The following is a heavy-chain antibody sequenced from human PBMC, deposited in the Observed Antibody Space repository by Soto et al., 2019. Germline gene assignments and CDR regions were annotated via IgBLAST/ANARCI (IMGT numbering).Heavy chain of an antibody. Sequence: SETLSLTCAVYGGSFSGYYWSWIRQPPGKGLEWIGEINHSGSTNYNPSLKSRVTISVDTSKNQFSLKLSSVTAADTAVYYCARGYYYDRSGYWFDYWGQGTLVTVSS. J-gene: IGHJ4*02. V-gene: IGHV4-34*01. CDR2: INHSGST. CDR3: ARGYYYDRSGYWFDY. D-gene: IGHD3-22*01. CDR1: GGSFSGYY.